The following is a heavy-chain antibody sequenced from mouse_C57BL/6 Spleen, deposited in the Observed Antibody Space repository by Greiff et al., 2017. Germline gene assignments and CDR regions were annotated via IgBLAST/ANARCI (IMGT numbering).Heavy chain of an antibody. V-gene: IGHV1-18*01. J-gene: IGHJ1*03. CDR1: GYTFTDYN. CDR2: INPNNGGT. D-gene: IGHD1-1*01. Sequence: EVQLQESGPELVKPGASVTIPCKASGYTFTDYNMDWVKQSHGKSLAWIGDINPNNGGTIYNQKFKGKATLTVDKSSSTAYMELRSLTSEDTAVYYCARGYYGSSHWYFDVWGTGTTVTVSS. CDR3: ARGYYGSSHWYFDV.